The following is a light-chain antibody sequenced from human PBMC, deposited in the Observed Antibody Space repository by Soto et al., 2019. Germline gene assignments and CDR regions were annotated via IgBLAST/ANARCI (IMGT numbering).Light chain of an antibody. CDR2: DVS. Sequence: QSALTQPRSVSGSPGQSVTISCTGTSSDVGGYNYVSWYQQYSGKAPKVMIYDVSKRPSGVPDRFSGSKSGNTASLTISGLQAEDEADYYCCTYAASNAFGFGTGTKVTV. V-gene: IGLV2-11*01. J-gene: IGLJ1*01. CDR3: CTYAASNAFG. CDR1: SSDVGGYNY.